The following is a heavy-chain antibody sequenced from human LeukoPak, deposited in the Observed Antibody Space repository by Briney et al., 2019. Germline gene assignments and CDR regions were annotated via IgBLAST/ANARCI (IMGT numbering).Heavy chain of an antibody. V-gene: IGHV5-51*01. Sequence: GESLKISCKGSGYTFTNYWIGCVRQMPGKGLEWMGIMYPGDSDTRYSPSFQGQVTISADKSISTAYLQWSSLKASDTAMYYCARTYYYDSSGYYAHGAFDIWGQGTMVTVSS. CDR1: GYTFTNYW. CDR3: ARTYYYDSSGYYAHGAFDI. J-gene: IGHJ3*02. D-gene: IGHD3-22*01. CDR2: MYPGDSDT.